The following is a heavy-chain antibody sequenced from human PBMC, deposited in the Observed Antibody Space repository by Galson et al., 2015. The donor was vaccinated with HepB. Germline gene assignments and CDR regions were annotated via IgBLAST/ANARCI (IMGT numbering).Heavy chain of an antibody. CDR1: GYIFSSYW. J-gene: IGHJ4*02. CDR2: IYLGSSDT. V-gene: IGHV5-51*01. CDR3: ARLSAGPDY. Sequence: QSGAEVKKSGESLKISCKGSGYIFSSYWIGWVRQMPGKALEWMGIIYLGSSDTRYSPSFQGHVSISGDQSMSTIYLHWSSLKASDTAIYYCARLSAGPDYWGQGTLVTVSP. D-gene: IGHD6-19*01.